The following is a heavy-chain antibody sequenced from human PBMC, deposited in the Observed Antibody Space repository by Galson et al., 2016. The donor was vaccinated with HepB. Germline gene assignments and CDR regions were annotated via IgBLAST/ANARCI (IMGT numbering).Heavy chain of an antibody. CDR3: AKVDCGGDCKRFDY. CDR2: VTWNSENI. V-gene: IGHV3-9*01. CDR1: GFTFDDYA. J-gene: IGHJ4*02. D-gene: IGHD2-21*02. Sequence: SLRLSCAASGFTFDDYAMHWVRQVSGRGLEWVSDVTWNSENIGYADSVKGRFTISRDNSKNTLYLQMSSLRAEDTALYYCAKVDCGGDCKRFDYWGQGTLVTVSS.